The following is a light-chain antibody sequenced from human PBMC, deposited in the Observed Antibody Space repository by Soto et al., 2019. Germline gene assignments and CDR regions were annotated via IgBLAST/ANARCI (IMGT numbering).Light chain of an antibody. CDR1: QSISNY. V-gene: IGKV1-39*01. J-gene: IGKJ1*01. CDR3: QQSYITPWT. CDR2: AAS. Sequence: DIQMTQSPSSLSASIGDKVTITCRASQSISNYLNWYQQNPGKAPKLLIYAASSLESGVPSRFSGSGSGTDFTLTISSLQPEDFATYYCQQSYITPWTFGQGTKVEIK.